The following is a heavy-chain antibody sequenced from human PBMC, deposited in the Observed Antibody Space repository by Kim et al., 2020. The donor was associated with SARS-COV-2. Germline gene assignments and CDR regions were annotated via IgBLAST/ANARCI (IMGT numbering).Heavy chain of an antibody. V-gene: IGHV7-4-1*02. D-gene: IGHD2-15*01. CDR3: AKTRWDCRGPTCYSSFDY. CDR1: GYTFTTYA. CDR2: INTNTGNP. Sequence: ASVKVSCRTSGYTFTTYAIHWVRQAPGQGLEWMGWINTNTGNPTYAQGFTGRFVFSLDTSVSTTYLQINSLKAEDTAVYYCAKTRWDCRGPTCYSSFDYWGQGTLVTVPS. J-gene: IGHJ4*02.